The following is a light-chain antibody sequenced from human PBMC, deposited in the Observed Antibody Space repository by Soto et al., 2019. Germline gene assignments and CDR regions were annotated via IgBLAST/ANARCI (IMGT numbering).Light chain of an antibody. Sequence: EIVMPQSPATLSVSPGERATLSCRASQSVSNNLAWYQQKPGQAPRLLIYGASTRATGIPARFSGSGSGTEFTLTISSLQSEDFAVYYCQQYNNWPPCTFGQGTKLEIK. J-gene: IGKJ2*02. CDR3: QQYNNWPPCT. CDR1: QSVSNN. CDR2: GAS. V-gene: IGKV3-15*01.